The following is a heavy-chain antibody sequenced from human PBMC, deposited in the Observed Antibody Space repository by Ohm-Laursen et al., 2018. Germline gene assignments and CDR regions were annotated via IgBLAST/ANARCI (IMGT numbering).Heavy chain of an antibody. D-gene: IGHD3-22*01. CDR1: GFTFDDYA. CDR3: TKGGYHYDRREFDY. CDR2: ISWNSGSI. J-gene: IGHJ4*02. V-gene: IGHV3-9*01. Sequence: SSLRLSCAASGFTFDDYAMHWVRQAPGKGLEWVSGISWNSGSIAYADSVKGRFTISRDNAKNSLYLQMNSLRAEDTALYYCTKGGYHYDRREFDYWGQGTLVTVSS.